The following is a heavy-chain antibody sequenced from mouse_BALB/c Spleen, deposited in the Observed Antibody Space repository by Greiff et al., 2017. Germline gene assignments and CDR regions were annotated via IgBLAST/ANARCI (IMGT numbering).Heavy chain of an antibody. CDR2: IYPGGGYT. CDR3: ARREGSFYAMDY. J-gene: IGHJ4*01. CDR1: GYTFTNYW. V-gene: IGHV1-63*02. Sequence: QVQLQQPGAELVKPGASVKLSCKASGYTFTNYWLGWVKQRPGHGLEWIGDIYPGGGYTNYNEKFKGKATLTADTSSSTAYMQLSSLTSEDSAVYFCARREGSFYAMDYWGQGTSVTVSS.